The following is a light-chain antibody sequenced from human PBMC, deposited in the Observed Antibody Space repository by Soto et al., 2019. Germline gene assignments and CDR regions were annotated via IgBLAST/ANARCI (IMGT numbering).Light chain of an antibody. CDR2: TNN. CDR1: SSNIGGNT. CDR3: AAWDDSLNGHV. V-gene: IGLV1-44*01. Sequence: QPVLTQPPSASGTPGQRVTISCSGSSSNIGGNTVSWYQQFPGTAPKLLIYTNNQRPSGVPDLFSGSKSDTSASLAISALQSEDEAHYYCAAWDDSLNGHVFGTGTKVTVL. J-gene: IGLJ1*01.